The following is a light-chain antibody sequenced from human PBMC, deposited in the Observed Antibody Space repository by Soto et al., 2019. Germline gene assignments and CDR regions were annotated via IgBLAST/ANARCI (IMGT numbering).Light chain of an antibody. CDR1: SSNIGTNT. CDR2: SSN. CDR3: AAWDDSLNGPV. Sequence: HSVLTQPPSASGTPGQRVPISCSGSSSNIGTNTVNWYQQFPGTAPKLLIYSSNQRPSGVPDRFSGSKSGTSASLAISGLQSEDEADYYCAAWDDSLNGPVFGGGTKLTVL. V-gene: IGLV1-44*01. J-gene: IGLJ3*02.